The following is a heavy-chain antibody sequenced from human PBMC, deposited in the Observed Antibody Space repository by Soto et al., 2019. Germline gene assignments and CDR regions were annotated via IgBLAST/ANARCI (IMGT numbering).Heavy chain of an antibody. J-gene: IGHJ3*02. D-gene: IGHD5-12*01. CDR2: IYSGGST. V-gene: IGHV3-66*01. CDR1: GFTVSSNY. CDR3: ARANIVAARAVVGAFDI. Sequence: GGSLRLSCAASGFTVSSNYMSWVRQAPGKGLEWVSVIYSGGSTYYADSVKGRFTISRDNSKNTLYLQMNSLRAEDTAVYYCARANIVAARAVVGAFDIWGQGTMVTVSS.